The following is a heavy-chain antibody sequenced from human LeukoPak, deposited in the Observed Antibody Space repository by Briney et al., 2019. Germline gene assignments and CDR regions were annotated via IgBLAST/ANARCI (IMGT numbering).Heavy chain of an antibody. CDR3: ATENGGNDVWYFDL. J-gene: IGHJ2*01. D-gene: IGHD4-23*01. CDR1: GYTLTELS. CDR2: FDPEDGKT. Sequence: ASVKVSCKVSGYTLTELSMYWVRQAPGKGLEWMGGFDPEDGKTIYAQKFQGRVTMTEDTTTDTAYMELSSLRSEDTAVYYCATENGGNDVWYFDLWGRGTLVTVSS. V-gene: IGHV1-24*01.